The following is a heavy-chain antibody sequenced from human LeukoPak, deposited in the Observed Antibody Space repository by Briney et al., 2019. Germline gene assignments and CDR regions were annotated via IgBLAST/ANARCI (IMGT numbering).Heavy chain of an antibody. J-gene: IGHJ4*02. D-gene: IGHD3-10*01. V-gene: IGHV1-8*01. CDR2: MNPNSGNT. CDR3: ARGGGVGYYYGSGSYLDY. CDR1: GYTFTSYD. Sequence: ASVKVSCKASGYTFTSYDINWVRQATGQGLEWMGWMNPNSGNTGYAQKFQGRVTMTRNTSISTAYMELSSLRSEDTAAYYCARGGGVGYYYGSGSYLDYWGQGTLVTVSS.